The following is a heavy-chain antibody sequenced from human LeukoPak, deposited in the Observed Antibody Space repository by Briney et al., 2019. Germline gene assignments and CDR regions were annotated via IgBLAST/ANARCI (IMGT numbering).Heavy chain of an antibody. D-gene: IGHD2-2*02. CDR1: GYTFTSYD. V-gene: IGHV1-8*03. CDR2: MNPNSGNT. J-gene: IGHJ4*02. Sequence: EASVKVSCKASGYTFTSYDINWVRQATGQGLEGMGWMNPNSGNTGYAQKFQGRVTITRNTSISTAYMELRSLRSDDTAVYYCARDTGYCSSTSCYRGFFDYWGQGTLVTVSS. CDR3: ARDTGYCSSTSCYRGFFDY.